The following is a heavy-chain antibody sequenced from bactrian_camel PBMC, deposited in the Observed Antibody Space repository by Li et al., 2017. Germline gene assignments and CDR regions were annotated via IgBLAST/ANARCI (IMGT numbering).Heavy chain of an antibody. V-gene: IGHV3S42*01. D-gene: IGHD2*01. CDR3: VPCHYSWSAFPF. CDR2: INSSGRTT. Sequence: VQLVESGGGTVQPGGSLRLSCAASEFTFSNYAMNWVRQSPGKGLEWISDINSSGRTTNYAGSVKGRFTVSRDNAKNTLYLQLNSLKTEDTAMYYCVPCHYSWSAFPFWGQGTQVTVS. CDR1: EFTFSNYA. J-gene: IGHJ4*01.